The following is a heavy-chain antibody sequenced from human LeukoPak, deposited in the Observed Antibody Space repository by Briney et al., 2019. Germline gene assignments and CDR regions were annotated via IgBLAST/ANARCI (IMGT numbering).Heavy chain of an antibody. CDR1: GFTFSNYA. Sequence: PGASLRLSCAASGFTFSNYAMRWVRQAPGKGLEWVSAITGSGGNTYYADSVKGRFTIPRDNSKNTVFLQMNSLRAEDTAVYYCAKWGDYDVLTGYYVSDYWGQGTLVTVSS. CDR3: AKWGDYDVLTGYYVSDY. CDR2: ITGSGGNT. J-gene: IGHJ4*02. D-gene: IGHD3-9*01. V-gene: IGHV3-23*01.